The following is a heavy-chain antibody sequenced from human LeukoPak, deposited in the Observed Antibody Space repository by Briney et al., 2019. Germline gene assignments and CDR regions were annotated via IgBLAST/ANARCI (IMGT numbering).Heavy chain of an antibody. CDR3: AKEGQDIVVVPAATNYYYYMDV. D-gene: IGHD2-2*01. Sequence: GGSLRLSCAASGFTFSSYGMHWVRQAPGKGLEWVAVIWYDGSNKYYADSVKGRFTISRDNSKNTLYLQMNSLRAEDTVVYYCAKEGQDIVVVPAATNYYYYMDVWGKGTTVTVSS. CDR1: GFTFSSYG. J-gene: IGHJ6*03. V-gene: IGHV3-33*06. CDR2: IWYDGSNK.